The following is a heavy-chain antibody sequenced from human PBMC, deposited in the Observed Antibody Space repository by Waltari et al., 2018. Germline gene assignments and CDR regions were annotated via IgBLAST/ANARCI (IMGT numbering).Heavy chain of an antibody. Sequence: QVQLVQSGAEVKKPGASVKVSCKASGHTFTAYSMHCGRRAPGQGLEWMGWINPNSGGTNYAQKFQGRVTMTRDTSISTAYMELRRLRSDDTAVYYCARGSSGWYGVECWFDPWGQGTLVTVSS. D-gene: IGHD6-19*01. J-gene: IGHJ5*02. V-gene: IGHV1-2*02. CDR3: ARGSSGWYGVECWFDP. CDR2: INPNSGGT. CDR1: GHTFTAYS.